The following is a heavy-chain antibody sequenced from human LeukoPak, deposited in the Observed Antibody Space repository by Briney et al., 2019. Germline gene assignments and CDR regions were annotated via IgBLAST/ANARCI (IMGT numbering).Heavy chain of an antibody. D-gene: IGHD3-10*01. CDR1: GDSVSTNVAT. CDR3: ARRSPGRGDFDY. V-gene: IGHV6-1*01. J-gene: IGHJ4*02. Sequence: SQTLSLTCAISGDSVSTNVATWNWIRQSPSRGLEWLATTYYRSKWYNDFAVSVKSRIAINADTPKNQFSLQLNSMSPEDTAVYYCARRSPGRGDFDYWGPGTLVTVSS. CDR2: TYYRSKWYN.